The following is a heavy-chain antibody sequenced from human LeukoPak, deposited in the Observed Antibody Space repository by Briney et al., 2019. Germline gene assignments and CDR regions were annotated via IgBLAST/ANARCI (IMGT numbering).Heavy chain of an antibody. CDR2: IYYSGST. J-gene: IGHJ5*02. V-gene: IGHV4-31*03. Sequence: SETLSLTCTVSGGPISSGGYSWSWIRQHPGKGLEWIGYIYYSGSTYYNPSLKSRVTISVDTSKNQFSLKLSSVTAADTAVYYCASGPGYCSSTSCYLNWFDPWGQGTLVTVSS. D-gene: IGHD2-2*01. CDR3: ASGPGYCSSTSCYLNWFDP. CDR1: GGPISSGGYS.